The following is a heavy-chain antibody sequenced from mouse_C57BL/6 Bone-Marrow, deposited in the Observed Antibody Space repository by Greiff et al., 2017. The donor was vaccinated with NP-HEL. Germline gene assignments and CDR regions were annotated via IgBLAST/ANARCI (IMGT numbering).Heavy chain of an antibody. CDR1: GFTFSSYG. CDR2: ISSGGSYT. J-gene: IGHJ2*01. CDR3: APYYFDY. Sequence: EVKVVESGGDLVKPGGSLKLSCAASGFTFSSYGMSWVRQTPDKRLEWVATISSGGSYTYYPDSVKGRFTISRDNAKNTLYLQMSSLKSEDTAMYYCAPYYFDYWGQGTTLTVSS. V-gene: IGHV5-6*01.